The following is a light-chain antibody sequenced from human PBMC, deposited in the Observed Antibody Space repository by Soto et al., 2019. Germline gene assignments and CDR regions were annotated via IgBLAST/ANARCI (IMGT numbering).Light chain of an antibody. CDR2: GAS. J-gene: IGKJ2*01. CDR3: QQYNNLHQYT. V-gene: IGKV3-15*01. CDR1: QSVSSN. Sequence: EIVMTQSPATLSVSPGERATLSCRASQSVSSNLAWYQQKPGQAPRLLIYGASTRATGIPARFNGSGSGTELTLNISSLESEDFAVYYCQQYNNLHQYTLGQGPKREMK.